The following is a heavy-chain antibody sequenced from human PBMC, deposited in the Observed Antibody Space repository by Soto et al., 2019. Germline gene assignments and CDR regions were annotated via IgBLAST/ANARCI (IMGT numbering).Heavy chain of an antibody. CDR3: AKDYSVGATKAFDI. CDR2: ISWNSGSI. CDR1: GFTFDDYA. Sequence: GGSLRLSCAVSGFTFDDYAMHWVRQAPGKGLEWVSGISWNSGSIGYADSVKGRFTISRDNAKNSLYLQMNSLRAEDTALYYCAKDYSVGATKAFDIWGQGTMVTVSS. D-gene: IGHD1-26*01. V-gene: IGHV3-9*01. J-gene: IGHJ3*02.